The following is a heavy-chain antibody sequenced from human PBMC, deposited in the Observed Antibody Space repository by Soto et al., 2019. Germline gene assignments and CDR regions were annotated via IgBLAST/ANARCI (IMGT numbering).Heavy chain of an antibody. CDR3: AKDACSRHGIPDPIDS. CDR1: QFIFSDFA. CDR2: VGGHGGGT. Sequence: PGGSLRLSCAASQFIFSDFAMSWVRQAPGKGLEWVSVVGGHGGGTYYADSVKGRFTVSRDNSKNTLYLQMDSLTAEDTAVYYCAKDACSRHGIPDPIDSWGQGPMVNVS. V-gene: IGHV3-23*01. J-gene: IGHJ3*02. D-gene: IGHD2-15*01.